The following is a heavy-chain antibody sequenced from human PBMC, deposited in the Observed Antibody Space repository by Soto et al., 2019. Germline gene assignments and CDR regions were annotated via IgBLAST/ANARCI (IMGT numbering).Heavy chain of an antibody. CDR2: IYFTGNT. CDR1: XGSITXXSPF. D-gene: IGHD6-25*01. Sequence: ETLSLTCSXXXGSITXXSPFWGWVRQPPGKGLEWIGTIYFTGNTYYTPSLKSRLTMSIDTSKNEFSLRLXTVTAADTAVYYCAGQTFTIAAASFGXSNWFDPWGPGTLVTVSS. J-gene: IGHJ5*02. CDR3: AGQTFTIAAASFGXSNWFDP. V-gene: IGHV4-39*01.